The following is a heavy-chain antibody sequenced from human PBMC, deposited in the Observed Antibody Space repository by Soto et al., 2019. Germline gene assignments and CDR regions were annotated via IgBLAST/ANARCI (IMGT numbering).Heavy chain of an antibody. D-gene: IGHD2-21*02. Sequence: ESGGGVVQPGRSLRLSCAASGFTFSSYAMHWVRQAPGKGLEWVAVISYDGSNKYYADSVKGRFTISRDNSKNTLYLQMNSLRAEDTAVYYCARGAYCGGDCSSYWYFDLWGRGTLVTVSS. CDR2: ISYDGSNK. J-gene: IGHJ2*01. CDR1: GFTFSSYA. V-gene: IGHV3-30-3*01. CDR3: ARGAYCGGDCSSYWYFDL.